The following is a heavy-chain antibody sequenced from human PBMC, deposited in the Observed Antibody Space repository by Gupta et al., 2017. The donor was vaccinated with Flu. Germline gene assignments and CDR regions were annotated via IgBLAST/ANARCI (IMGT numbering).Heavy chain of an antibody. Sequence: QVQLVQSGAEVKKPGASVKVSCKASGYTFTGYYMHWVRQAPGLGLEWMGWINPNSGGTNYAQKLQGRVTMTRDTSISTAYMELSRLRSDETAVYYCARALEAVAGTDYFDYWGQGTLVTVSS. V-gene: IGHV1-2*02. CDR3: ARALEAVAGTDYFDY. J-gene: IGHJ4*02. CDR1: GYTFTGYY. D-gene: IGHD6-19*01. CDR2: INPNSGGT.